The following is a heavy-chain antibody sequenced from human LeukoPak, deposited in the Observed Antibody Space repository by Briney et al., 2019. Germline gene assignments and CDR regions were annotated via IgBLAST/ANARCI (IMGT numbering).Heavy chain of an antibody. CDR2: IRGKAYGGTT. D-gene: IGHD2-2*02. CDR1: GFTFGDYA. Sequence: GGSLRLSCTASGFTFGDYAMSWVRQAPGKGLEWVGFIRGKAYGGTTEYAASVKGRFTISRDDSKSIAYLQMNSLKTEDTAVYYCTTSIVVVPAALRRWGQGTLVTVSS. V-gene: IGHV3-49*04. J-gene: IGHJ4*02. CDR3: TTSIVVVPAALRR.